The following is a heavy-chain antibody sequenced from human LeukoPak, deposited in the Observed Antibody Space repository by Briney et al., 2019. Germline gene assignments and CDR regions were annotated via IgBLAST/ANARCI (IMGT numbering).Heavy chain of an antibody. J-gene: IGHJ2*01. CDR3: ARGHGSGSYYNRSWYFDL. CDR2: IYSGGST. D-gene: IGHD3-10*01. Sequence: GGSLRLSCAASGFTVSINYMSWVRQAPGKGLEWVSVIYSGGSTYYADSVRGRFTISRDNSKNTLYLQMNSLRAEGTAVYYCARGHGSGSYYNRSWYFDLWGRGTLVTVSS. V-gene: IGHV3-66*01. CDR1: GFTVSINY.